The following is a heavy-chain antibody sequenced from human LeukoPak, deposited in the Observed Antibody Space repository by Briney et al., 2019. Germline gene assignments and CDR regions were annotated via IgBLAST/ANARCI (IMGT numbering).Heavy chain of an antibody. V-gene: IGHV1-2*02. CDR3: ARGSWDTAMVPYFDY. CDR1: GYTFTGYY. Sequence: ASVKVSCKASGYTFTGYYMHWVRQAPGQGLEWMGWINPNSGGTNYAQKFQGRVTMTRDTSISTAYMELSRLRSDDTAVYYCARGSWDTAMVPYFDYWGQGTLVTVSS. J-gene: IGHJ4*02. D-gene: IGHD5-18*01. CDR2: INPNSGGT.